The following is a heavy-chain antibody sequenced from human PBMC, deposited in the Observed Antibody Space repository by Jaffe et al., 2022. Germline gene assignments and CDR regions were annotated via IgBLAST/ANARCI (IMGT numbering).Heavy chain of an antibody. CDR1: GGSISSYY. V-gene: IGHV4-59*01. CDR3: ASGIIAVATPDYFDY. CDR2: IYYSGST. Sequence: QVQLQESGPGLVKPSETLSLTCTVSGGSISSYYWSWIRQPPGKGLEWIGYIYYSGSTNYNPSLKSRVTISVDTSKNQFSLKLSSVTAADTAVYYCASGIIAVATPDYFDYWGQGTLVTVSS. J-gene: IGHJ4*02. D-gene: IGHD6-19*01.